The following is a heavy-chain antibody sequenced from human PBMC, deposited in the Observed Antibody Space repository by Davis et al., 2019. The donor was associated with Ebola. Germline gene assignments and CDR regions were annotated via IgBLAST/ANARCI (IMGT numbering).Heavy chain of an antibody. CDR2: IRSKANSYAT. V-gene: IGHV3-73*01. CDR3: TRVKVDCSSTSCHNYYYYGMDV. D-gene: IGHD2-2*01. J-gene: IGHJ6*02. CDR1: GFTFSGSA. Sequence: GESLKISCAASGFTFSGSAMHWVRQASGKGLEWVGRIRSKANSYATAYAASVKGRFTISRDNAKNSLYLQMNSLRAEDTAVYYCTRVKVDCSSTSCHNYYYYGMDVWGQGTTVTVSS.